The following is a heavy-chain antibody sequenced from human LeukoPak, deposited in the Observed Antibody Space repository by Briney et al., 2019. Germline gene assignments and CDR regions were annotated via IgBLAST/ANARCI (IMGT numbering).Heavy chain of an antibody. CDR1: GGSISSGSYY. CDR2: IYYSGST. D-gene: IGHD3-3*01. CDR3: ARDKTFEVVNYFDY. V-gene: IGHV4-39*06. Sequence: SETLSLTCTVSGGSISSGSYYWGWIRQPPGKGLEWIGSIYYSGSTYYNPSLKSRITISLDTSKDQFTLKLSSVTAADTAVYYCARDKTFEVVNYFDYWGQGTLVTVSS. J-gene: IGHJ4*02.